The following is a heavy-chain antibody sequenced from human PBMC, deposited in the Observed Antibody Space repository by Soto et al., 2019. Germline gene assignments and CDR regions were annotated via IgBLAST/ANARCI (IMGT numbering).Heavy chain of an antibody. V-gene: IGHV4-30-4*01. CDR3: ARLPTGYPNWFDS. CDR2: IYYRGTT. Sequence: PSETLSLTCRFSCGSISTGVWYFSCVREHPGKGLEWIGDIYYRGTTSYNPSPKSRVTMSVDTSKNQFSLKLTSVTAADTAVYYCARLPTGYPNWFDSWGQGTLVTVSS. CDR1: CGSISTGVWY. D-gene: IGHD3-9*01. J-gene: IGHJ5*01.